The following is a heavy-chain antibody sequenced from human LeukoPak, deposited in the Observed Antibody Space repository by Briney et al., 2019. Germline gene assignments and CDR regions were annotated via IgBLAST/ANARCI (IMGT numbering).Heavy chain of an antibody. Sequence: GGSLRLSCAASGFTVSSNYMSWVRQAPGKGLEWVSAISGSGGSTYYADSVKGRFTISRDNSKNTLYLQMNSLRAEDTAVYYCAKELRSNDAFDIWGQGTMVTVSS. CDR3: AKELRSNDAFDI. J-gene: IGHJ3*02. CDR1: GFTVSSNY. V-gene: IGHV3-23*01. D-gene: IGHD5/OR15-5a*01. CDR2: ISGSGGST.